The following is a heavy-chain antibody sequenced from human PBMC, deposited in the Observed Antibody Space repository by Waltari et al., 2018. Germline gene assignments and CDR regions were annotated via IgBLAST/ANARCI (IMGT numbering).Heavy chain of an antibody. J-gene: IGHJ4*02. Sequence: EVQLVESGGGLVQPGGSLRLSCAASGFTFSDHYMDWVRQAPGKGLEWVGRTRNKANSYTTEYAASVKGRFTIARDDSKNSLYLQMNSLKTEDTAVYYCARGKAVGAQYYFDYWGQGTLVTVSS. CDR1: GFTFSDHY. CDR3: ARGKAVGAQYYFDY. D-gene: IGHD1-26*01. V-gene: IGHV3-72*01. CDR2: TRNKANSYTT.